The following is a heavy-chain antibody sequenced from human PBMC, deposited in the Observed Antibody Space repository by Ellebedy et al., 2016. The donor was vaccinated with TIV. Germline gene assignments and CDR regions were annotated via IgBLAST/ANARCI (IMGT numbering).Heavy chain of an antibody. D-gene: IGHD1-26*01. CDR3: ARDSPYSDSSTDLDY. V-gene: IGHV4-39*07. CDR2: VYYSGST. J-gene: IGHJ4*02. CDR1: GGSISTSSYY. Sequence: MLSETLSLTCTVSGGSISTSSYYWDWIRQPPGKGLEWIGSVYYSGSTYYNPSLKSRVTVSLDTSKNQFSLNLYTVTAADTAIYYCARDSPYSDSSTDLDYWGQGTLVTVSS.